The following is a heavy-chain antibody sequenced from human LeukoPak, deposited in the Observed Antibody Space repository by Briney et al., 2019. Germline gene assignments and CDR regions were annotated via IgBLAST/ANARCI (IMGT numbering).Heavy chain of an antibody. D-gene: IGHD6-19*01. V-gene: IGHV3-23*01. Sequence: PGGSLRLSCRASGFTFTTYSMNWLRQAPGKGPEWVSVIRAEGDPTYYADSVKGRFTISRDNSKNMLYLQMNSLRAEDTAIYYCPKDGHCPDVCTTQIVVAGYVDFWGQGTLVTVSS. CDR2: IRAEGDPT. CDR1: GFTFTTYS. J-gene: IGHJ4*02. CDR3: PKDGHCPDVCTTQIVVAGYVDF.